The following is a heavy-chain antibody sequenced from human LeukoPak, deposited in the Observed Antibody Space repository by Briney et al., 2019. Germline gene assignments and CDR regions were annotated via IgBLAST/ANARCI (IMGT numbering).Heavy chain of an antibody. CDR2: ISHSGST. J-gene: IGHJ3*02. CDR3: ARDLYSSRTNDAFVI. CDR1: GYSISSGYY. Sequence: SETLSLTCTVSGYSISSGYYWGWIRQPPGKGLEWIGSISHSGSTYYKPSLKSRVTISVDKSKNQFSLKLSSVTAADTAEYYCARDLYSSRTNDAFVIWGRGTMVTVSS. D-gene: IGHD6-13*01. V-gene: IGHV4-38-2*02.